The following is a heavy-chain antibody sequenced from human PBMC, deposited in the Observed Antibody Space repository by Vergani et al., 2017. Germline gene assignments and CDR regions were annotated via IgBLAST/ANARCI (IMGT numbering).Heavy chain of an antibody. CDR3: ARDSQSVVVMDNWYFDL. CDR1: GFTFSSYA. CDR2: ISGSGGST. V-gene: IGHV3-23*01. J-gene: IGHJ2*01. D-gene: IGHD2-15*01. Sequence: EVQLLESGGGLVQPGGSLRLSCAASGFTFSSYAMSWVRQAPGKGLEWVSAISGSGGSTYYADSVKGRFTISRDNSKNTLYLQMNSLGAEDTAVYYCARDSQSVVVMDNWYFDLWGRGTLVTVSS.